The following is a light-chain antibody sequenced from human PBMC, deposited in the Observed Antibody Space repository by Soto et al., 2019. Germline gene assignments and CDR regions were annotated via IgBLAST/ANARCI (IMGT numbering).Light chain of an antibody. CDR3: QSYDRNNRAV. CDR1: SGSIASKY. Sequence: NFMLTQPHSVSESPGKTVTISCTDSSGSIASKYVQWYQQRPDSVTTTVIYEDKKRPSGVPDRFSGSIDSSSNSASLTISGLRTEDEADYYCQSYDRNNRAVFGGGTQLTVL. J-gene: IGLJ7*01. CDR2: EDK. V-gene: IGLV6-57*02.